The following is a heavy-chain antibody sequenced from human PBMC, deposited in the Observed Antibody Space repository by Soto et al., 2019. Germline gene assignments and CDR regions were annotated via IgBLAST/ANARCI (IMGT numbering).Heavy chain of an antibody. CDR3: ARKAYYASGRVSRFDH. V-gene: IGHV4-38-2*01. CDR2: IYHRVST. J-gene: IGHJ4*02. D-gene: IGHD3-10*01. Sequence: SDTLSLLCHVSGYSINSHDYLGWIRQPPGKGLEWIARIYHRVSTLYNLSISSRDTITLDTSNNQLSLMPTAVTAADTAMYYCARKAYYASGRVSRFDHWGQGAQVTVSS. CDR1: GYSINSHDY.